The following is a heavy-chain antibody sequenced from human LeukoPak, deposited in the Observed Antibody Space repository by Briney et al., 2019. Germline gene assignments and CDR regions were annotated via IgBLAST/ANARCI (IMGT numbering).Heavy chain of an antibody. Sequence: KPSETLSLTCTFSGDSIRGNYLCFIRQPPRKGLEWIGYIYNTGSTKYNPSLKSRVTISVDTSKNLFSLKLTSVTGADTAVYYCATCRDEFGDYGFTSWGQGTLVTVSS. V-gene: IGHV4-59*01. CDR2: IYNTGST. J-gene: IGHJ5*02. CDR3: ATCRDEFGDYGFTS. D-gene: IGHD4-17*01. CDR1: GDSIRGNY.